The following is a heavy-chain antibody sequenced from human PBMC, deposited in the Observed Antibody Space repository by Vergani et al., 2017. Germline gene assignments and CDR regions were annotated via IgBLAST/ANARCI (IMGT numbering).Heavy chain of an antibody. V-gene: IGHV5-51*01. J-gene: IGHJ4*02. Sequence: EVELVQSGPEMRKPGESLKISCKGSEYSFGNYWIGWVRQMPGKGLEWMGIIYPADSDTRYRPSFQGQVTISADKSISTAFLQWDSLKASDTARYYCARHTTYTDSWGQGTLVTVSS. CDR3: ARHTTYTDS. D-gene: IGHD1-1*01. CDR1: EYSFGNYW. CDR2: IYPADSDT.